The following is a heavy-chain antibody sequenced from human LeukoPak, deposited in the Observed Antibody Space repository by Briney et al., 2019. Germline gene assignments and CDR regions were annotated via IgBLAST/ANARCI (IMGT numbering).Heavy chain of an antibody. J-gene: IGHJ4*02. CDR3: ARDGEVGATPGQYFDY. V-gene: IGHV3-30*19. Sequence: GGSLRLSCAASGFTFSSYGMHWVRQAPGKGLEWVAVISYDGSNKYYADSVKGRFTISRDNSKNTLYLQMNSLRAEDTAVYYCARDGEVGATPGQYFDYWGQGTLVTVSS. D-gene: IGHD1-26*01. CDR1: GFTFSSYG. CDR2: ISYDGSNK.